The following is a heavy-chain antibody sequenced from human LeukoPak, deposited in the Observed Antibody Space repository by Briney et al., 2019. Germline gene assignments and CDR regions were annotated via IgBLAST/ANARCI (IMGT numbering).Heavy chain of an antibody. D-gene: IGHD6-13*01. CDR1: GYTFASYG. CDR2: IIPILGIA. V-gene: IGHV1-69*04. Sequence: ASVKVSCKASGYTFASYGISWVRQAPGQGLEWMGRIIPILGIANYAQKFQGRVTITADKSTSTAYMELSSLRSEDTAVYYCATRAGIAAAGTLSYWGQGTLVTVSS. J-gene: IGHJ4*02. CDR3: ATRAGIAAAGTLSY.